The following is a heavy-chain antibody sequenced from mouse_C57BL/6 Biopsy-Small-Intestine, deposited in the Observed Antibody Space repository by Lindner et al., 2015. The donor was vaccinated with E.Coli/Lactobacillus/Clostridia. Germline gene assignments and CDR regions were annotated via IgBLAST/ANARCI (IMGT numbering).Heavy chain of an antibody. J-gene: IGHJ2*01. Sequence: VQLQESGPELAKPGASVKLSCKASGYTFTNYDINWVIQRPGQGLEWIGWIYPGNDNIKYNEKFKDKATLTVDTSSSTAYMELHSLTSEDTAVYYCARTGGYYEVDYWGQGTTLTVSS. V-gene: IGHV1-85*01. CDR1: GYTFTNYD. D-gene: IGHD2-3*01. CDR2: IYPGNDNI. CDR3: ARTGGYYEVDY.